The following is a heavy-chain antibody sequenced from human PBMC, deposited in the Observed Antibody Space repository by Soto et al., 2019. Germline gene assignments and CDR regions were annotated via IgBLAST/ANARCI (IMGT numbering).Heavy chain of an antibody. CDR1: GHLFNNHW. CDR3: ARGYFDSGHGYDL. J-gene: IGHJ5*02. CDR2: IFTRDSET. V-gene: IGHV5-51*01. Sequence: GESLKISCKGPGHLFNNHWIGWVRQTPGKGLEWMGLIFTRDSETKTSPSFQGHVSFSVDNSINTVYLQWTSLKTTDTGIYFCARGYFDSGHGYDLWGQGALVTVSS. D-gene: IGHD3-10*01.